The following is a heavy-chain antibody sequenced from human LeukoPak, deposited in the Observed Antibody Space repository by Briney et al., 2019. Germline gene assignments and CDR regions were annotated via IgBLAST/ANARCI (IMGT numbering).Heavy chain of an antibody. CDR3: ARDGLSYTNPNNWFDP. CDR1: GYTFTSYG. Sequence: ASVKVSRKASGYTFTSYGISWVRQAPGQGLEWMGWISAYNGDTNYAQNFQGRVTMTTDTSTDTAYMELRSLRSDDTAVYYCARDGLSYTNPNNWFDPWGQGTLVTVSS. J-gene: IGHJ5*02. D-gene: IGHD2-2*02. CDR2: ISAYNGDT. V-gene: IGHV1-18*01.